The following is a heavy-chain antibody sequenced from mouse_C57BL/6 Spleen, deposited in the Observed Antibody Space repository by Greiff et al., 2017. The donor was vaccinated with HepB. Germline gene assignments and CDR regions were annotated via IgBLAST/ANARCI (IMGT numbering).Heavy chain of an antibody. CDR1: GFTFSSYA. Sequence: EVQVVESGGGLVKPGGSLKLSCAASGFTFSSYAMSWVRQTPEKRLEWVATISDGGSYTYYPDNVKGRFTISRDNAKNNLYLQMSHLKSEDTAMYYCARDATVVGDYFDYWGQGTTLTVSS. D-gene: IGHD1-1*01. J-gene: IGHJ2*01. CDR3: ARDATVVGDYFDY. V-gene: IGHV5-4*01. CDR2: ISDGGSYT.